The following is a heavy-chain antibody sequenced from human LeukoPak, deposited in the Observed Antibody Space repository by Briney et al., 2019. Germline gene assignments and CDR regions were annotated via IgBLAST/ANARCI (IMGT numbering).Heavy chain of an antibody. CDR2: IYYSGIT. D-gene: IGHD2-15*01. J-gene: IGHJ4*02. V-gene: IGHV4-39*07. CDR3: ARERREQLLPPYTRSLTYFDY. CDR1: GASITSASHV. Sequence: SETLSLTCSVSGASITSASHVWGWLRQPPGKGLDWIVTIYYSGITYYHPCPKSQFTISIDTSKNQFSLKLSSVTAADTAVYYCARERREQLLPPYTRSLTYFDYWGQGTLVTVSS.